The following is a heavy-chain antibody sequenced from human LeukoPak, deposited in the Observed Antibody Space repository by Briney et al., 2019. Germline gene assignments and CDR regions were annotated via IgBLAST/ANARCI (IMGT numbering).Heavy chain of an antibody. CDR2: IYASGTT. CDR1: GGSIKSYY. V-gene: IGHV4-4*07. J-gene: IGHJ4*02. Sequence: SETLSLTCTVSGGSIKSYYWSWIRQPAGQGLDWLGHIYASGTTNYNPSLNSRVTMSVDTSKNQFSLRLASVTAADTAVYYCARVADRFGYNYGIDEYFDYWGQGTRVTVSS. CDR3: ARVADRFGYNYGIDEYFDY. D-gene: IGHD5-18*01.